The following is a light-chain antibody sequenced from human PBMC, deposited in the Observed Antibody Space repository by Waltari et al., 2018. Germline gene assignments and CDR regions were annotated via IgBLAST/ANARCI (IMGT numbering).Light chain of an antibody. V-gene: IGLV1-51*02. CDR3: ATWDLSVHTEM. J-gene: IGLJ3*02. CDR1: NSNIGQKY. CDR2: ENY. Sequence: QFLLTQPPSVSAAPGQKVTIPCSGNNSNIGQKYVSWDQQFPGTVPKPIIYENYKRPSGIPDRFSGSKSGTSATLGITGLQPGDEADYYCATWDLSVHTEMFGGGTKLTVL.